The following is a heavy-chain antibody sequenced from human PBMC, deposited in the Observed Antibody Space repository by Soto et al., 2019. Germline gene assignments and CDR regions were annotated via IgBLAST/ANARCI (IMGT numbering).Heavy chain of an antibody. D-gene: IGHD2-21*02. CDR1: GFSFSDFG. CDR3: AKETRSRAVTATRVNGMDV. Sequence: QVQLVESGGGVVQPGRSLSPSCAPSGFSFSDFGMHWVRQAPGKGLEWVAAISHDGSNQYYGDSVKGLFSISRDHSNIRLYLQMNNRKVEDSAIYFCAKETRSRAVTATRVNGMDVWGQGTTVTVSS. J-gene: IGHJ6*02. CDR2: ISHDGSNQ. V-gene: IGHV3-30*18.